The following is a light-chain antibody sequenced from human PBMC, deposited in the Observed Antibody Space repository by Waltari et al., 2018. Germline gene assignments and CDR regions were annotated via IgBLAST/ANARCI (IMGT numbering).Light chain of an antibody. Sequence: DIVLSQSPDSLAVSLGERESLNCKSSQSVFYSSNNRNYLGWYQHKPGQPPKLLIYWASNRESGVPDRLSGSGSATDCTRTISNLQAEDVTVYYCQQHYATPRTFGQGTKVAIK. J-gene: IGKJ1*01. CDR3: QQHYATPRT. CDR2: WAS. CDR1: QSVFYSSNNRNY. V-gene: IGKV4-1*01.